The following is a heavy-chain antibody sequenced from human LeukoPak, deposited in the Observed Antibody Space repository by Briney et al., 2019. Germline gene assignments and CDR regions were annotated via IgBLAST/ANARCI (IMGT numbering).Heavy chain of an antibody. CDR1: GGSISSYY. CDR2: IYYSGST. D-gene: IGHD3-10*01. V-gene: IGHV4-59*01. CDR3: AGGSTMIRGAADY. Sequence: SETLSLTCTVSGGSISSYYWSWIRHPPGKGLEWIGYIYYSGSTNYNPSLKSRLTISVDTSENQFSLQLSSVTAADTAVYFCAGGSTMIRGAADYWGQGTLVTVSS. J-gene: IGHJ4*02.